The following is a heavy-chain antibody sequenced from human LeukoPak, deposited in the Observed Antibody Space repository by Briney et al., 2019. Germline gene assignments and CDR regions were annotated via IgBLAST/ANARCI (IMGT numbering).Heavy chain of an antibody. Sequence: GRSLRLSCAASGFTFSCYGMHWVRQAPGKGLEWVAIISYDGSNKYYADSVKGRFTISRDNSKNTLYLQMNSLRAEDTAVYYCAKSRTRLEYSSSSAFDYWGQGTLVTVSS. V-gene: IGHV3-30*18. J-gene: IGHJ4*02. D-gene: IGHD6-6*01. CDR3: AKSRTRLEYSSSSAFDY. CDR1: GFTFSCYG. CDR2: ISYDGSNK.